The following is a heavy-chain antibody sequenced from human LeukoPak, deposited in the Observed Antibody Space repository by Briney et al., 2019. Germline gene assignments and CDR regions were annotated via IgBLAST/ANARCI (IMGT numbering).Heavy chain of an antibody. CDR3: ARLYGSGSYYIDY. Sequence: SETLSLTCTVSGGSISGYYWSWIRQPPGKGLEWIGYIYYSGSTNYNPSLKSRVTISVDTSKNQFSLKLSSVTAADTAVYYCARLYGSGSYYIDYWGQGTLVTVSS. J-gene: IGHJ4*02. CDR1: GGSISGYY. V-gene: IGHV4-59*01. CDR2: IYYSGST. D-gene: IGHD3-10*01.